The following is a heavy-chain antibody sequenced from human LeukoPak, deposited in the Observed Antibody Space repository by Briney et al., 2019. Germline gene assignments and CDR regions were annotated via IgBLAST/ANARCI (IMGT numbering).Heavy chain of an antibody. D-gene: IGHD5-12*01. J-gene: IGHJ4*02. CDR2: ISSSGTST. V-gene: IGHV3-23*01. CDR1: GFTLSSHA. Sequence: GGSPRLSCAASGFTLSSHAITWVRQAPGKGLEWVSVISSSGTSTYYADSVKGRFTISRDNSKNTLYLQMNSLSAEDTAVYYCAKGRGYSDFGVDYWGQGTLVTVSS. CDR3: AKGRGYSDFGVDY.